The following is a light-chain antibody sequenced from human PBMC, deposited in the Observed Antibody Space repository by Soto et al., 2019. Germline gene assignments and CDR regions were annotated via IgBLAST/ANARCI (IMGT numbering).Light chain of an antibody. CDR2: GAS. CDR3: QQSIINPHP. J-gene: IGKJ3*01. V-gene: IGKV3-15*01. CDR1: QSVSSN. Sequence: EIVMTQSPATLSVSPGERATLSCRASQSVSSNLAWYQQKPGQAPRLLIYGASTRATGIPATFSGSGSGTEFTLTISSLQSEDFATYYCQQSIINPHPFGPGTKVDV.